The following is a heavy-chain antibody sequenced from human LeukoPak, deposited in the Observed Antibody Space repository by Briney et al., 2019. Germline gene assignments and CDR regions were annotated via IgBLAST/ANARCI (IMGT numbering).Heavy chain of an antibody. CDR3: ARVTHLRGAPRDAFDI. Sequence: GGSLRLSCAASGFTFSSYSMNWVRQAPGKGLEWVSSISSSSSYIYYADSAKGRFTISRDNAKNSLYLQMNSLRAEDTAVYYCARVTHLRGAPRDAFDIWGQGTMVTVSS. J-gene: IGHJ3*02. V-gene: IGHV3-21*04. CDR1: GFTFSSYS. CDR2: ISSSSSYI. D-gene: IGHD3-10*01.